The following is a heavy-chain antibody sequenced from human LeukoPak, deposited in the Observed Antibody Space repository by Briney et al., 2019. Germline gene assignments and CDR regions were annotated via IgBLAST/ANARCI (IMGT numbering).Heavy chain of an antibody. D-gene: IGHD5-12*01. J-gene: IGHJ4*02. V-gene: IGHV4-30-2*01. CDR1: GGSISSGGYY. CDR2: IYHSGST. Sequence: NPSETLSLTCTVPGGSISSGGYYWGWIRQPPGKGREWIGYIYHSGSTYYNPSLKSRVTISVDRSKNQFSLKLSSVTAADTAVYYCASQIGGYPRDWGQGTLVTVSS. CDR3: ASQIGGYPRD.